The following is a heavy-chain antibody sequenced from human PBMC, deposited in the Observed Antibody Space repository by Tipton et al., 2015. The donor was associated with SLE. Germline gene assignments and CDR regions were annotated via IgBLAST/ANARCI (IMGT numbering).Heavy chain of an antibody. CDR2: IYYSGST. J-gene: IGHJ3*02. V-gene: IGHV4-59*08. CDR1: GGSFSGYY. Sequence: TLSLTCAVYGGSFSGYYWSWIRQPPGKGLEWIGYIYYSGSTNYNPSLKSRVTISVDTSKNQFSLKLSSVTAADTAVYYCARVPLVDDAFDIWGQGTMVTVSS. CDR3: ARVPLVDDAFDI.